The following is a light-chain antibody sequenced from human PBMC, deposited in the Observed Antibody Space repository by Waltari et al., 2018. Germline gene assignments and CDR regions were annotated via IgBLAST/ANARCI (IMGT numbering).Light chain of an antibody. CDR3: AAWDDSLNGVV. V-gene: IGLV1-44*01. J-gene: IGLJ2*01. CDR1: TSNIGSNT. Sequence: QSVLTQPPPASGTPGQRVTLPCSLSTSNIGSNTGNCYQQLPRTAPKLLIYSNNPRPSGVPDRFSGSKSGTSASLAISGLQSEDEADYYCAAWDDSLNGVVFGGGTKLTVL. CDR2: SNN.